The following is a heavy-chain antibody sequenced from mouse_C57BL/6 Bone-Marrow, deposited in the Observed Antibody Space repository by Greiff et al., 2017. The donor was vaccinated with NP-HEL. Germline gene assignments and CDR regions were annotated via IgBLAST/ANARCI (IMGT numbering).Heavy chain of an antibody. CDR1: GFTFSSYG. CDR3: ARLITTVVATGYFDV. J-gene: IGHJ1*03. V-gene: IGHV5-6*01. CDR2: ISSGGSYT. D-gene: IGHD1-1*01. Sequence: EVQGVESGGDLVKPGGSLKLSCAASGFTFSSYGMSWVRQTPDKRLEWVATISSGGSYTYYPDSVQGRFTISRDNAKNTLYLQMSSLKSEDTAMYYCARLITTVVATGYFDVWGTGTTVTVSS.